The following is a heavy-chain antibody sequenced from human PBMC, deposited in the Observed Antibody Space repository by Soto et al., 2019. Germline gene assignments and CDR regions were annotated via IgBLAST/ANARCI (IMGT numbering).Heavy chain of an antibody. CDR3: ARPIAYYDSSGYYFDAFDI. V-gene: IGHV1-8*01. Sequence: ASVKVSCKASGYTFTSYDINWVRQATGQGLEWMGWMNPNSGNTGYAQKFQGRVTMTRNTSISTAYMELSSLRSEDTAVYYCARPIAYYDSSGYYFDAFDIWGQGTMVTVSS. D-gene: IGHD3-22*01. CDR1: GYTFTSYD. J-gene: IGHJ3*02. CDR2: MNPNSGNT.